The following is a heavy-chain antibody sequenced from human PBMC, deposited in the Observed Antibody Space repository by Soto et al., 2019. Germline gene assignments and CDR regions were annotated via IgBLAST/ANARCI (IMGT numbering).Heavy chain of an antibody. J-gene: IGHJ6*02. CDR3: AVWLGELSSPYYGMDV. D-gene: IGHD3-16*02. Sequence: QVQLVQSGAEVKKPGASVKVSCKASGYTFTSYGISWVRQAPGQGLEWMGWISAYNGNTNYAQKLQGRVTMTTDTTTSTVYMGLRSLRSDDTAVYYCAVWLGELSSPYYGMDVLGQGTTVTVSS. V-gene: IGHV1-18*01. CDR2: ISAYNGNT. CDR1: GYTFTSYG.